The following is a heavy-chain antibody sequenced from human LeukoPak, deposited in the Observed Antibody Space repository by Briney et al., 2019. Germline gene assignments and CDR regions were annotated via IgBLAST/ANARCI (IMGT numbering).Heavy chain of an antibody. V-gene: IGHV1-69*04. Sequence: ASVKVSCKASGGTFSSYAISWVRQAPGQGLEWMGRIIPIFGIANYAQKFQGRVTITADKSTSTAYMELSSLRSEDTAVYYCASLSGSAAGRPDPFDYWGQGTLVTVSS. J-gene: IGHJ4*02. CDR3: ASLSGSAAGRPDPFDY. D-gene: IGHD3-10*01. CDR2: IIPIFGIA. CDR1: GGTFSSYA.